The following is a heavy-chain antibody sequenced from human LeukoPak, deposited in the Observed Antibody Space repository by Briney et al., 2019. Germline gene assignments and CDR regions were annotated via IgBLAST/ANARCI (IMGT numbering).Heavy chain of an antibody. D-gene: IGHD6-13*01. V-gene: IGHV3-13*01. J-gene: IGHJ4*02. Sequence: PGGSLRLPCAASGFPFSGYDMHWVRQATGKGLDWVSAIGTAGDTYYPGSVKGRFTISRENAKNSLYLQMNSLRADDTAVYFCAKVTTGIAAAGIDCWGQGTLVIVSS. CDR1: GFPFSGYD. CDR3: AKVTTGIAAAGIDC. CDR2: IGTAGDT.